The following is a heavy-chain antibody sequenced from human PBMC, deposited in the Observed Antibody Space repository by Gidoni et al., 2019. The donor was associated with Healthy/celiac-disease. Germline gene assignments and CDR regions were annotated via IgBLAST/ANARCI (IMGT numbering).Heavy chain of an antibody. Sequence: EVQLVESGGGLVQPGGSLRLSCAASGFTVSSNYMSWVRQAPGKGLEWVSVIYSGGSTYYADSVKGRFTISRDNSKNTLYLQMNSLRAEDTAVYYCARDEWLANEGYWGQGTLVTVSS. J-gene: IGHJ4*02. V-gene: IGHV3-66*02. CDR2: IYSGGST. D-gene: IGHD6-19*01. CDR3: ARDEWLANEGY. CDR1: GFTVSSNY.